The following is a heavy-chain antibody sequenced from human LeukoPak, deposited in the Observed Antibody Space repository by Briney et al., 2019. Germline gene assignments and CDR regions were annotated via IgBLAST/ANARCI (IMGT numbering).Heavy chain of an antibody. CDR2: ISSSGSTI. D-gene: IGHD3-3*01. CDR3: ARDHWEDYDFWSGYYKTDY. V-gene: IGHV3-11*04. Sequence: PGGSLRLSCAASGFTFSDYYMSWIRQAPGKGLEWVSYISSSGSTIYYADSVKGRFTISRDNAKNSLYLQMNSLRAEDTAVYYCARDHWEDYDFWSGYYKTDYWGQGTLVTVSS. J-gene: IGHJ4*02. CDR1: GFTFSDYY.